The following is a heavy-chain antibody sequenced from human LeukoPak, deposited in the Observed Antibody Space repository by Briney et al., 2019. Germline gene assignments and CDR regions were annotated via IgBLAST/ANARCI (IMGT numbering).Heavy chain of an antibody. CDR2: ISGSGSST. Sequence: GGTLRLSCAASGFTFSSYAMNWVRQAPGKGLQWVSAISGSGSSTYYADSVKGRFTISRDNSKNTLYLQMNSLRAEDTAVYYCARGQQLWLRGYFDYWGQGTLVTVSS. J-gene: IGHJ4*02. D-gene: IGHD5-18*01. V-gene: IGHV3-23*01. CDR1: GFTFSSYA. CDR3: ARGQQLWLRGYFDY.